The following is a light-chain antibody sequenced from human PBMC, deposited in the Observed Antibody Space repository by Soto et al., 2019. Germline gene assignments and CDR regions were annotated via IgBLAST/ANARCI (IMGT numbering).Light chain of an antibody. CDR2: GAS. CDR1: QSVSSN. V-gene: IGKV3-15*01. Sequence: EIVMTQSPATLSVSPGERATLSCRASQSVSSNLAWYQQKPGQAPRLLIYGASTRATGIPARFSGGGAGTEFTLTISSLQSEDFAVYYCQQYNKWSPYTFGQGTKLEIK. CDR3: QQYNKWSPYT. J-gene: IGKJ2*01.